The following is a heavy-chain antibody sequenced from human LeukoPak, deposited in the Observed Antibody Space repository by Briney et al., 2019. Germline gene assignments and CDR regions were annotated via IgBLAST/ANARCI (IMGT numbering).Heavy chain of an antibody. Sequence: SETLSLTCTVSGGSISSYYWSWIRQPPGKGLEWIGYIYYSGSTNYNPSLKSRVTISVDTSKNQFSLKLSSVTAADTAVYYCARSPGALLWFGELFRGLDYWGQGTLVTLSS. V-gene: IGHV4-59*01. CDR1: GGSISSYY. D-gene: IGHD3-10*01. CDR3: ARSPGALLWFGELFRGLDY. CDR2: IYYSGST. J-gene: IGHJ4*02.